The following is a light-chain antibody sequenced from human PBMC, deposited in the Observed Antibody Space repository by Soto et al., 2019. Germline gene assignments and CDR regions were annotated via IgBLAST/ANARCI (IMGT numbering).Light chain of an antibody. J-gene: IGKJ1*01. V-gene: IGKV3-11*01. Sequence: EIVLTQSPATLSLSPGERATLSCRASQSVSSYLAWYQQKPGQAPRLLIYDASSRATGIPARFSGSGSGTDFTITISSLEPEDFAVYYCQLRSNWPPTWTFGQGTKVEIK. CDR1: QSVSSY. CDR2: DAS. CDR3: QLRSNWPPTWT.